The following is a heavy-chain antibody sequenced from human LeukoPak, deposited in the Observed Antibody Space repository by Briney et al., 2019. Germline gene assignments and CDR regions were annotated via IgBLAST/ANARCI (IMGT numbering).Heavy chain of an antibody. CDR1: GFTFSSYW. CDR3: ARGLPHDAFDI. J-gene: IGHJ3*02. V-gene: IGHV3-74*01. Sequence: GGSLRLSCAASGFTFSSYWMHWVRQAPGKALVWVSRINSDGSRTSYADSVKGRFTISRDNAKNTLYLQMNSLRAEDTAVYYCARGLPHDAFDIWGQGTMVTASS. CDR2: INSDGSRT.